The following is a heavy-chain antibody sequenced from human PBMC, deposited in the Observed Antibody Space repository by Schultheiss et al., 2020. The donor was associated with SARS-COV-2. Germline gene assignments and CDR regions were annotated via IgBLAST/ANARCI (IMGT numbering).Heavy chain of an antibody. V-gene: IGHV4-31*03. CDR1: GGSISSSSYY. D-gene: IGHD4-23*01. Sequence: SETLSLTCTVSGGSISSSSYYWGWIRQPPGKGLEWIGYIYYSGSTYYNPSLKSRVTISVDTSKNQFSLKLSSVTAADTAVYYCARVRGKDGMDVWGQGTTVTVSS. J-gene: IGHJ6*02. CDR3: ARVRGKDGMDV. CDR2: IYYSGST.